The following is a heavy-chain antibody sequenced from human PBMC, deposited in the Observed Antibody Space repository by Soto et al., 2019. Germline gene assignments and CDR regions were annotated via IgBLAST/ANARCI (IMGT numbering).Heavy chain of an antibody. D-gene: IGHD6-13*01. CDR3: VRAAGIAAAGSSKGVL. V-gene: IGHV3-30-3*01. Sequence: PGGSLRLSCEASGFAIRNNAIHWVRQTPGKGLQWVAVISFEGSHKYYADSVKGRFTVSRDNPKNTVSLQMDSLTVEDSALYYCVRAAGIAAAGSSKGVLWGQGTLVTVSS. CDR1: GFAIRNNA. CDR2: ISFEGSHK. J-gene: IGHJ4*02.